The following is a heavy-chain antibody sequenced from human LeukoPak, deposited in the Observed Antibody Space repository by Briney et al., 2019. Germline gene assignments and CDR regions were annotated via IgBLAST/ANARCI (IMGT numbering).Heavy chain of an antibody. CDR3: ANLVGPEDAFDI. Sequence: GGSLRLSCAASGFTFSSYGMHWVRQAPGKGLEWVAFIRYDGSNKYYADSVKGRFTISRDNSKNTLYLQMNSLRAEDTAVYYCANLVGPEDAFDIWGQGTMVTVSS. J-gene: IGHJ3*02. V-gene: IGHV3-30*02. CDR1: GFTFSSYG. D-gene: IGHD2-8*02. CDR2: IRYDGSNK.